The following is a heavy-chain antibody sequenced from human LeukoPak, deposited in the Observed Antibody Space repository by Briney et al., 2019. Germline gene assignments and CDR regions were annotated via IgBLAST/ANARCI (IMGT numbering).Heavy chain of an antibody. CDR1: GGSISSGGYY. D-gene: IGHD1-26*01. J-gene: IGHJ4*02. CDR3: ARDSGSYSRDSDY. V-gene: IGHV4-30-2*01. CDR2: IYHSGST. Sequence: SETLSLTCTVSGGSISSGGYYWSWIRQPPGKGLEWIGYIYHSGSTYYNPSLKSRVTISVDTSNNQFSLKLSSVTASDTAVYYCARDSGSYSRDSDYWGQGTLVTVSS.